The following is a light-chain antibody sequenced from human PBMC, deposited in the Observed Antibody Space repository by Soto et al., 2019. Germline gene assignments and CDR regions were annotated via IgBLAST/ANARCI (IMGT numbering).Light chain of an antibody. Sequence: QSVLTQPRSVSGSPGQSVTISCTGTSSDVGGYNYVSWYQQHPGQAPKLMIYDVSKRPSGVPDRFSGSKSGNTASLTISGLQAEDEADYYCCSYAGSDTPHVVFGGGTKLTVL. V-gene: IGLV2-11*01. CDR2: DVS. CDR1: SSDVGGYNY. CDR3: CSYAGSDTPHVV. J-gene: IGLJ2*01.